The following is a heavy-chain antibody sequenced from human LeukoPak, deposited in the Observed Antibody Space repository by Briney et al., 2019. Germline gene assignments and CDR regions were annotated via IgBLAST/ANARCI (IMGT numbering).Heavy chain of an antibody. CDR2: ISSTSIYT. V-gene: IGHV3-11*05. J-gene: IGHJ4*02. CDR1: GFTFSDYY. D-gene: IGHD6-13*01. Sequence: KAGGSLRLSCAASGFTFSDYYMSWLRQAPGKGLEWVSDISSTSIYTNYADSVKGRFTISRDNAKNSLYLQMNGLRAEDTAVYYCAREDGYSSSWYSDYWGQGTLVTVSS. CDR3: AREDGYSSSWYSDY.